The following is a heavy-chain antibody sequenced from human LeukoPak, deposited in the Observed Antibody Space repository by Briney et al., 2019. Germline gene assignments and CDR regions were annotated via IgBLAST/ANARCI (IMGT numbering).Heavy chain of an antibody. CDR3: TSIYYDSSGYPIAYYFDY. J-gene: IGHJ4*02. CDR2: IRSKAYGGTT. Sequence: GGSLRLSCTASGFTFGDYAMSWVRQAPGKGLEWVGFIRSKAYGGTTEYAASVKGRFTISRDDSKSIAYLQMNSLKTEDTAVYYCTSIYYDSSGYPIAYYFDYWGQGTLVTVSS. D-gene: IGHD3-22*01. V-gene: IGHV3-49*04. CDR1: GFTFGDYA.